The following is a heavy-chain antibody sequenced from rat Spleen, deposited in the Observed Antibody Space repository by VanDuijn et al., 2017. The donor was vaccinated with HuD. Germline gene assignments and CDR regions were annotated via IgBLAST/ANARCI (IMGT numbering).Heavy chain of an antibody. J-gene: IGHJ2*01. D-gene: IGHD1-4*01. CDR2: ISYDGTAT. CDR3: TRPTPGIPFNY. Sequence: EVQLVESGGGLVQPGRSMKLSCAASGLSFSNYDMAWVRQAPTKGLEWVASISYDGTATYYRDSVKGRFTLSRDNANSTLYLQMGSLRSEDTAIYYCTRPTPGIPFNYWGQGVMVTVSS. CDR1: GLSFSNYD. V-gene: IGHV5-25*01.